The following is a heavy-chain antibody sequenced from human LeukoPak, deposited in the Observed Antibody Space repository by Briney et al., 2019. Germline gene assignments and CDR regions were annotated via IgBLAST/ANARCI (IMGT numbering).Heavy chain of an antibody. D-gene: IGHD6-13*01. CDR2: IKQDGNEK. J-gene: IGHJ1*01. CDR1: GFTFTNYW. V-gene: IGHV3-7*01. Sequence: GGSLRLSCAASGFTFTNYWMSWVRQAPGKGLEWVANIKQDGNEKYYVDSVKGRFTISRDNSKNTVYLDMNSLRAEDTAVYYCVRDPPYSSSWSNGYFQHWGQGALVTVSS. CDR3: VRDPPYSSSWSNGYFQH.